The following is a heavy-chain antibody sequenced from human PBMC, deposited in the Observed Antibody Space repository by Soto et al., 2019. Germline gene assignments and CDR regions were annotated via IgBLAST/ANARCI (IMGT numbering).Heavy chain of an antibody. CDR2: IIPMLGIR. CDR1: GGTFSTYS. V-gene: IGHV1-69*02. Sequence: QVQLVQSGAEVKKPGSSVKVSCQDSGGTFSTYSMFWVRQAPGQGLEWMGRIIPMLGIRNYAQRFQARVTITADKSTATAHMELSSLRSEDTALYYCTIGSWSGEVFDIWGQGKRVHVSS. J-gene: IGHJ3*02. D-gene: IGHD2-21*01. CDR3: TIGSWSGEVFDI.